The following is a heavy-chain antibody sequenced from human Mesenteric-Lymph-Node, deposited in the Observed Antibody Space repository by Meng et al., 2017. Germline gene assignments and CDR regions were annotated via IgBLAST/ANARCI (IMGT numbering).Heavy chain of an antibody. J-gene: IGHJ4*02. CDR3: TNLYADSIS. CDR1: GGAIRNDKR. D-gene: IGHD4-17*01. CDR2: IYNSGRT. V-gene: IGHV4-4*02. Sequence: AELVKSGPALVTPSGTLGLTFDVSGGAIRNDKRWSWVRQDPGKRMEWIGEIYNSGRTNYNRSVKSRVSMSVDKFQNHLYLRMRSVTAADTAVYYCTNLYADSISWGQGTLVTVSS.